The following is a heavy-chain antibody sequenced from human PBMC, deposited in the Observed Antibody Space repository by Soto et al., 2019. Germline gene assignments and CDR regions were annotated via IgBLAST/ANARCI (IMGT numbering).Heavy chain of an antibody. J-gene: IGHJ6*02. CDR1: GFTFSSYW. D-gene: IGHD3-3*01. CDR3: ARDSAARTYYDFWSGYYSSDYYGMDV. CDR2: IKQDGSEK. Sequence: PGGSLRLSCAASGFTFSSYWMSWVRQAPGKGLEWVANIKQDGSEKYYVDSVKGRFTISRDNAKNSLYLQMNSLRAEDTAVYYCARDSAARTYYDFWSGYYSSDYYGMDVWGQGTTVTAP. V-gene: IGHV3-7*01.